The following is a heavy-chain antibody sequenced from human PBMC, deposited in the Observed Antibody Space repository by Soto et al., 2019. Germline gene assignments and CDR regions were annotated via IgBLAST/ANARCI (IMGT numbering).Heavy chain of an antibody. Sequence: PGGSLRLSCAASGFTFSAYGMQWVRQAQDTGLGWVAVISYDGYLKYYVDAVKGRFTVARDNSKNTLFLEMNSLRVEDTAVYFCAKDFKVSGSHYGTLNYYYGMDVWGQGTTVTVSS. D-gene: IGHD3-10*01. CDR2: ISYDGYLK. J-gene: IGHJ6*02. V-gene: IGHV3-30*18. CDR3: AKDFKVSGSHYGTLNYYYGMDV. CDR1: GFTFSAYG.